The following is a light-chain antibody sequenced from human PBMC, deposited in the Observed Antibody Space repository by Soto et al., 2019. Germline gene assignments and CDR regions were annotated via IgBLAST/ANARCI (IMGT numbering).Light chain of an antibody. CDR3: TVWDDSLRGRL. V-gene: IGLV1-47*01. J-gene: IGLJ2*01. CDR2: RNN. Sequence: QLVLTQPPSASGTPGQRVTISCSGSSSNIESNYVYWYQQLPGTAPRLLIYRNNQRPSGVPDRFSGSKSGTSASLAISALRSEDEADYCTVWDDSLRGRLFGGGTKLTVL. CDR1: SSNIESNY.